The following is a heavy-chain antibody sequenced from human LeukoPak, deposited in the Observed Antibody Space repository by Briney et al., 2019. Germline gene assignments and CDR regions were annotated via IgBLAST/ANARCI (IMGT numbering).Heavy chain of an antibody. Sequence: GGSLRLSCAASGFTFSSYAMHWVRQAPGKGLEWVAVISYVGSNKYYADSVKGRFTISRDNSKNTLYLQMNSLRAEDTAVYYCASYYDSSGWAFDIWGQGTMVTVSS. D-gene: IGHD3-22*01. CDR1: GFTFSSYA. V-gene: IGHV3-30*04. CDR3: ASYYDSSGWAFDI. J-gene: IGHJ3*02. CDR2: ISYVGSNK.